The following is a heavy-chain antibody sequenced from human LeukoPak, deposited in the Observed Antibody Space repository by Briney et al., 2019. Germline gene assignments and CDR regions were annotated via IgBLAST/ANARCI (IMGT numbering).Heavy chain of an antibody. V-gene: IGHV3-53*05. CDR3: AHSYDFDSSGYHRPTAI. D-gene: IGHD3-22*01. CDR2: HRDGTT. Sequence: PGGSLRLSCAASGFLVSANCGGHSYHRDGTTYYADSVKGRFTISGDKSANTVYLRMNSLRVDDTAMYYCAHSYDFDSSGYHRPTAIWGQGTQVTVSS. J-gene: IGHJ4*02. CDR1: GFLVSANC.